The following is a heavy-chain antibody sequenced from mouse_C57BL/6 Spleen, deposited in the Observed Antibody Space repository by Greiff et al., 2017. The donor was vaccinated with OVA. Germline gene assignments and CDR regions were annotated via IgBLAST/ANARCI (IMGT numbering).Heavy chain of an antibody. J-gene: IGHJ2*01. CDR1: GFTFSDYG. V-gene: IGHV5-17*01. D-gene: IGHD3-3*01. Sequence: EVRLEESRGGLVKPGGSLKLSCAASGFTFSDYGMHWVRQAPEKGLEWVAYISSGSSTIYYADTVKGRFTISRDNAKNTLFLQMTSLRSEDTAMYYCARGTGYYFDYWGQGTTLTVSS. CDR3: ARGTGYYFDY. CDR2: ISSGSSTI.